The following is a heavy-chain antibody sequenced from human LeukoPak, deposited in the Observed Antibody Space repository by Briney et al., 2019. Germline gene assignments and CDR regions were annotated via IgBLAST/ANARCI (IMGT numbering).Heavy chain of an antibody. J-gene: IGHJ4*02. CDR1: RLTFRSYW. Sequence: GGSLRLSCAVSRLTFRSYWMSWVRQAPGKGLEWVANINQEESEKYFVDSVKGRFTISRDNAKNLMYLQMNTLRAEDTAVYYCARERDGRFFDYWGQGTLVTVSS. CDR2: INQEESEK. D-gene: IGHD5-24*01. V-gene: IGHV3-7*01. CDR3: ARERDGRFFDY.